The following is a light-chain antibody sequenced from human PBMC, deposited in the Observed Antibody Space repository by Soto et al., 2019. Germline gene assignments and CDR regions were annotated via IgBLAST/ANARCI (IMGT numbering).Light chain of an antibody. V-gene: IGLV1-51*01. J-gene: IGLJ2*01. CDR1: SSNIGSSF. CDR2: DNN. CDR3: GTWDSSLSAVV. Sequence: QSVLTQPPSVSAAPGQKVIISCSGSSSNIGSSFVCWYQHLPDTAPKLLIYDNNKRPSGIPDRFSGSKSGTSATLGITGLQTGDEAEYYCGTWDSSLSAVVFGGGTKLTVL.